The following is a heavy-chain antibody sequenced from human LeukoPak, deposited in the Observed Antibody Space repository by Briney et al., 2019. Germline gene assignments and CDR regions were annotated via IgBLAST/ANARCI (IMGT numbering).Heavy chain of an antibody. V-gene: IGHV3-23*01. CDR1: GFTFSSYA. CDR2: ISGSGGST. CDR3: AKDVGGYSSGDY. D-gene: IGHD3-22*01. Sequence: GGSLRLSCAASGFTFSSYAMSWVRQAPGKGLEWVSAISGSGGSTYYADSVKGRFTISRDNSKNTLYLQMDSLRAEDTAVYYCAKDVGGYSSGDYWGQGTLVTVSS. J-gene: IGHJ4*02.